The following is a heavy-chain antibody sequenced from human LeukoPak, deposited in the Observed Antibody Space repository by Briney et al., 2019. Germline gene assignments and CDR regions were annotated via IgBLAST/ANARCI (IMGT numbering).Heavy chain of an antibody. D-gene: IGHD2-15*01. Sequence: GGSLRLSCAASGFTFDDYGMSWVRQAPGKGLKWVSGINWNGGSTGYADSVKGRFTISRDNAKNSPYLQMNSLRAEDTALYYCARDDCSGGSCYFDYWGQGTLVTVSS. CDR3: ARDDCSGGSCYFDY. CDR1: GFTFDDYG. V-gene: IGHV3-20*04. J-gene: IGHJ4*02. CDR2: INWNGGST.